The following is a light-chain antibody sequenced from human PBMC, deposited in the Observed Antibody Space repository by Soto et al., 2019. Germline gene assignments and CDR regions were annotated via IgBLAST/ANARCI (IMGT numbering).Light chain of an antibody. CDR1: QSVYSRY. V-gene: IGKV3-20*01. J-gene: IGKJ4*01. CDR3: QQYGNSPRS. CDR2: GAS. Sequence: EIVLTLSPGTLSLSPGERATLSCRASQSVYSRYLAWYQQKPGQAPRLLIYGASSRLTGIPERFSGSGSGTDFTLTISRLEPEDVAVYYCQQYGNSPRSFGGGTKVDIK.